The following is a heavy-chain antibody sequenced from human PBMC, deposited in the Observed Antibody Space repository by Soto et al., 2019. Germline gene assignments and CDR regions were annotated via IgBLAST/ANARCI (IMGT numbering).Heavy chain of an antibody. D-gene: IGHD1-7*01. CDR1: GFTVSSNY. J-gene: IGHJ6*02. Sequence: EVQLVESGGGLIQPGGSLRLSCAASGFTVSSNYMSWVRQAPGKGLEWVSVIYSGGSTYYADSVKGRFTISRDNSKNTLYLQMNSLRAEDTAVYYCAVRLGGTGTTTYPHYYGMDVWGQGTTVTSP. V-gene: IGHV3-53*01. CDR2: IYSGGST. CDR3: AVRLGGTGTTTYPHYYGMDV.